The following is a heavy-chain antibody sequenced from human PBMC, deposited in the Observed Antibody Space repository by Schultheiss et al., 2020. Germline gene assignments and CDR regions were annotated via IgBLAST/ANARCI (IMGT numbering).Heavy chain of an antibody. CDR2: ISYDGSNK. J-gene: IGHJ4*02. CDR3: ARSWVGATLFDY. V-gene: IGHV3-30*03. D-gene: IGHD1-26*01. CDR1: GFTFSSHG. Sequence: GGSLRLSCVASGFTFSSHGIYWVRQAPGKGLEWVAVISYDGSNKYYADSVKGRFTISRDNSKNSLYLQMNSLRAEDTAVYYCARSWVGATLFDYWGQGTLVTVSS.